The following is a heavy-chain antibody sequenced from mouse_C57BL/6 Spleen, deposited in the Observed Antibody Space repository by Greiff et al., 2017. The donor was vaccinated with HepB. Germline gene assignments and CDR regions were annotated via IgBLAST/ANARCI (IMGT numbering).Heavy chain of an antibody. J-gene: IGHJ2*01. Sequence: VQLQQSGPELVKPGASVKIPCKASGYTFTDYNMDWVKQSHGKSLEWIGDINPNNGGTIYNQKFKGKATLTVDKSSSTAYMELRSLTSEDTAVYYCARVRADCYGSSYVYFDYWGQGTTLTVSS. CDR2: INPNNGGT. V-gene: IGHV1-18*01. CDR3: ARVRADCYGSSYVYFDY. D-gene: IGHD1-1*01. CDR1: GYTFTDYN.